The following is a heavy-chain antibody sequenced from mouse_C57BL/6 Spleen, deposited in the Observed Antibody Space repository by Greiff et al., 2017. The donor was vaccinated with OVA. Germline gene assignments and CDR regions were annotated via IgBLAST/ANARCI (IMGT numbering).Heavy chain of an antibody. CDR1: GFSLTSYG. Sequence: QVQLKESGPGLVQPSQSLSITCTVSGFSLTSYGVHWVRQSPGKGLEWLGVIWSGGSTDYNAAFISRLSISKDNSKSQVFFKINSLQADDTAIYYCARKGDYYVSSYEYFDVWGTGTTVTVSS. J-gene: IGHJ1*03. V-gene: IGHV2-2*01. CDR3: ARKGDYYVSSYEYFDV. CDR2: IWSGGST. D-gene: IGHD1-1*01.